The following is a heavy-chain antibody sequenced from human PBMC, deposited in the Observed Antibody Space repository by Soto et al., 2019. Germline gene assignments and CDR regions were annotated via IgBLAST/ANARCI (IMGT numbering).Heavy chain of an antibody. CDR2: TKSKVDGGKT. J-gene: IGHJ4*02. D-gene: IGHD1-26*01. CDR3: TTDFRPRRWEGGHY. Sequence: PGGSLRLSCAASGFTFSNAWMNWVRQAPGKGLEWVGRTKSKVDGGKTDYAAPVKGRFTISRDDSKNTLYLQMNSLETEDTAVYYCTTDFRPRRWEGGHYWGQGTLVTVSS. V-gene: IGHV3-15*07. CDR1: GFTFSNAW.